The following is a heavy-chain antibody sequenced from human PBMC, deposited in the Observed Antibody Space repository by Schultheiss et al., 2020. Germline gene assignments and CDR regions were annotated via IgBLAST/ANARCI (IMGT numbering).Heavy chain of an antibody. CDR2: IISIFGTV. CDR1: GYTFTSYY. Sequence: ASVKVSCKASGYTFTSYYMHWVRQAPGQGLEWMGEIISIFGTVKYAQKFQGRVTMTRDTSTSTVYMELSSLRSEDTAVYYCARDSGCSSTSCYRDYYYYYMDVWGKGTTVTVSS. D-gene: IGHD2-2*01. CDR3: ARDSGCSSTSCYRDYYYYYMDV. V-gene: IGHV1-46*01. J-gene: IGHJ6*03.